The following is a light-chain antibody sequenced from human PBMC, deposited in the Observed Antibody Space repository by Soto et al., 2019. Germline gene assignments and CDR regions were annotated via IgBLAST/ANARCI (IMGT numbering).Light chain of an antibody. V-gene: IGKV3-20*01. Sequence: EIVMTQSPATLSVSPGERATLSCRASQSVSNDLAWYQQKPGQAPRLLIYNTSSRATGIPDRFSGSGSGTDFTLSISRLEPEDFAVYYCQHYGGSFIFGPGTKVDFK. CDR2: NTS. J-gene: IGKJ3*01. CDR3: QHYGGSFI. CDR1: QSVSND.